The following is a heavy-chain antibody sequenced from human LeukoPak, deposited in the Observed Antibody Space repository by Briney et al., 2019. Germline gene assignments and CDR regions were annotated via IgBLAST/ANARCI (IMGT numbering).Heavy chain of an antibody. CDR3: ARRAVDNSYYYYMDV. CDR2: IYPGGGST. Sequence: ASVKVSCKASGYTFTSYYIHWVRQAPGQGLEWMGIIYPGGGSTSYAQKFQGRVTMTRDMSTSTVYMELSSLRSEDTAVYYCARRAVDNSYYYYMDVWGKGTTVTVSS. J-gene: IGHJ6*03. CDR1: GYTFTSYY. V-gene: IGHV1-46*01. D-gene: IGHD6-19*01.